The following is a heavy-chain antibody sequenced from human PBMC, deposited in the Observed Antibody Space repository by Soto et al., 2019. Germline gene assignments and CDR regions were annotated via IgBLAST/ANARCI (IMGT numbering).Heavy chain of an antibody. Sequence: SVKVSCKASGGTLNNYAINWVRQAPGQGLEWMGGILPVSAPPDYAQKFQGRVTITADTSANTVYLELSSLRSEDTAVYYCASTKYDSSAYYYWYLGLWGRGTLVTVSS. J-gene: IGHJ2*01. V-gene: IGHV1-69*06. CDR2: ILPVSAPP. CDR3: ASTKYDSSAYYYWYLGL. D-gene: IGHD3-22*01. CDR1: GGTLNNYA.